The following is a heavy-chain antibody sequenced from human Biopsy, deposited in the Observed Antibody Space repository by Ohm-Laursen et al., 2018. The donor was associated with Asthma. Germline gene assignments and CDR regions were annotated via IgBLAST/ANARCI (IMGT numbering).Heavy chain of an antibody. V-gene: IGHV4-30-2*06. CDR3: ARGWNCGGDCYSLDS. D-gene: IGHD2-21*02. J-gene: IGHJ4*02. Sequence: SQTLSLTCPVSGDSIDSGDYSWTWIRQSPRVGLEWIGYIYRNGDTYYNPTLKNRVTISIDRSKNQFSLRLRSVTAADTAVYYCARGWNCGGDCYSLDSWGQGTLVTVSS. CDR1: GDSIDSGDYS. CDR2: IYRNGDT.